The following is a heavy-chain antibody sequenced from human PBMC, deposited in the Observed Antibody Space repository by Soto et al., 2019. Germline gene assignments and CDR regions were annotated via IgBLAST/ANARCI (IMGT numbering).Heavy chain of an antibody. Sequence: PSETLSLTXSVSGGSISSYSWIWIRQPAGKGLECIGRVYTSGSTNYNPSLKSRVTMSVDTSKNQFSLKLSSVTAADTAVYYCARWSLGVGLDYWGPGTLVTVSS. D-gene: IGHD3-3*01. CDR2: VYTSGST. J-gene: IGHJ4*02. V-gene: IGHV4-4*07. CDR3: ARWSLGVGLDY. CDR1: GGSISSYS.